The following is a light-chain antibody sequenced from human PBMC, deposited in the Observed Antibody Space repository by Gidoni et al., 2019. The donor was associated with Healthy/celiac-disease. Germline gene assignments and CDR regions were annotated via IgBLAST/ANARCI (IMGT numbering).Light chain of an antibody. CDR1: SSDVGGYNY. J-gene: IGLJ2*01. CDR3: SSYTSSSTLDVV. Sequence: QSALTQPASVSGSPAQSIPIPCTGTSSDVGGYNYVPWYQQHPGKAPKLMIYDVSNRPSGVSNRFSGSKSGNTASLTISGLQAEDEADYYCSSYTSSSTLDVVFGGGTKLTVL. CDR2: DVS. V-gene: IGLV2-14*01.